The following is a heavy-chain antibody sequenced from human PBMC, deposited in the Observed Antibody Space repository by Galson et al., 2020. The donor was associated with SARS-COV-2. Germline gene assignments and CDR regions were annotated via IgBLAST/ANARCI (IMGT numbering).Heavy chain of an antibody. CDR3: AKDLSDLYSGYDYSGGTFDY. Sequence: GGSLRLSCAASGFTFSSYGMHWVRQAPGKGLEWVAVISYDGSNKYYADSVKGRFTISRDNSKNTLYLQMNSLRAEDTAVYYCAKDLSDLYSGYDYSGGTFDYWGHGTLVTVSS. CDR1: GFTFSSYG. CDR2: ISYDGSNK. J-gene: IGHJ4*01. V-gene: IGHV3-30*18. D-gene: IGHD5-12*01.